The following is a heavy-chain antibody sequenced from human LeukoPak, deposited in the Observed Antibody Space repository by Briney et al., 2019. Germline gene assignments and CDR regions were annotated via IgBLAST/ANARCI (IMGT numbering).Heavy chain of an antibody. J-gene: IGHJ4*02. CDR2: ISWNSGSI. V-gene: IGHV3-9*01. D-gene: IGHD4-17*01. CDR3: AKSGRLYGDYVGLDY. CDR1: GFTFDDYA. Sequence: GGSLRLSCAASGFTFDDYAMHWVRQAPGKGLEWVSGISWNSGSIGYADSVKGRFTISRDNAKNSLYLQMSSLRAEDTALYYCAKSGRLYGDYVGLDYWGQGTLVTVSS.